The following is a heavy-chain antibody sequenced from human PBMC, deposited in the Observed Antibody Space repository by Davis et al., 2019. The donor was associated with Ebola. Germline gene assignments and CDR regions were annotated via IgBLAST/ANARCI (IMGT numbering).Heavy chain of an antibody. D-gene: IGHD3-16*02. CDR3: ARDLMLYGDQFPEIDY. V-gene: IGHV3-23*01. CDR2: VIGSGSDT. Sequence: PGGSLRLSCAASGFTFSNYGMSWVRQAPGKGLEWVSGVIGSGSDTYYADSVKGRFTISRDNSKNTLYLQMNSLRVEDTALYYCARDLMLYGDQFPEIDYWGQGTLVTVSS. CDR1: GFTFSNYG. J-gene: IGHJ4*02.